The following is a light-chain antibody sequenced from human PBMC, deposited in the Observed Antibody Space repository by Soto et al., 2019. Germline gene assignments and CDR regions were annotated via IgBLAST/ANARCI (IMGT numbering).Light chain of an antibody. CDR2: GAS. J-gene: IGKJ2*01. CDR3: QQYNRWPRP. Sequence: EIVMTQSPVTLSVSPGERATLSCRASQSVSSNLAWYQQKPGQAPRLLINGASSRAIGIPVRFSGSGSGREFTLAISSLQSEDSAVYSWQQYNRWPRPFGQGTKLESK. V-gene: IGKV3-15*01. CDR1: QSVSSN.